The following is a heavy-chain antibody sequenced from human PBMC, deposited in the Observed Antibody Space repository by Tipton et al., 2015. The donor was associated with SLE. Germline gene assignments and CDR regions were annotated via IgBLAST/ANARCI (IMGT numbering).Heavy chain of an antibody. D-gene: IGHD2-2*01. CDR3: ARGGHCTSDSCYVYYYYMDV. CDR2: VFYNGNT. J-gene: IGHJ6*03. V-gene: IGHV4-59*01. Sequence: TLSLTCTVSGGSINYYYWNWIRQPPGKGLEWIGYVFYNGNTNYSASLKSRVTMSVDTSKNQFSLQLRSVTAADTAVYYCARGGHCTSDSCYVYYYYMDVWGEGTTVAVPS. CDR1: GGSINYYY.